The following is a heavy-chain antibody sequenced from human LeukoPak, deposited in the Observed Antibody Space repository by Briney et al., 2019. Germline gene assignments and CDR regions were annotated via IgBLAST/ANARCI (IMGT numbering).Heavy chain of an antibody. V-gene: IGHV3-33*01. J-gene: IGHJ4*02. D-gene: IGHD3-3*01. CDR3: ARGSTIFGVVIRDRYFDY. CDR1: GFTFSSYG. CDR2: IWYDGSNK. Sequence: GGSLRLSCAASGFTFSSYGMHWVRQAPGKGLEWVAVIWYDGSNKYYADSVKGRFTISRDNSKNTLYLQMSSLRAEDTAVYYCARGSTIFGVVIRDRYFDYWGQGTLVTVSS.